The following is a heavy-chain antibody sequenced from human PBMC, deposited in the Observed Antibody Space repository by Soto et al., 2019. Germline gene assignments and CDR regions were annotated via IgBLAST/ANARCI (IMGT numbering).Heavy chain of an antibody. CDR3: ARHSGPGYTDGMDV. V-gene: IGHV4-34*01. CDR1: VGSFSGTF. D-gene: IGHD5-12*01. J-gene: IGHJ6*02. CDR2: INHNTNT. Sequence: PXEALSLPSAEPVGSFSGTFWNWMRQPPGKGLEWIGEINHNTNTIYNPSLTSRVTISVDTSKNHFSLKLTSVTAADTAMYYCARHSGPGYTDGMDVWGQGTTVTVSS.